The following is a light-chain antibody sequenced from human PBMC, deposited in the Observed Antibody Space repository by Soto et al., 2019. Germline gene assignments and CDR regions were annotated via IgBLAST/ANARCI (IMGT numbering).Light chain of an antibody. CDR1: ISDFGGYNY. Sequence: QSVLTQPASVSGSPGQSITISCSGTISDFGGYNYVSWYQQHPGKAPKLMIYEVSNRPSGVSNRFSGSKSGNTASLTISGLQAEDEADYYCSSYTSSSPYVFGTGTKVTVL. CDR2: EVS. V-gene: IGLV2-14*01. CDR3: SSYTSSSPYV. J-gene: IGLJ1*01.